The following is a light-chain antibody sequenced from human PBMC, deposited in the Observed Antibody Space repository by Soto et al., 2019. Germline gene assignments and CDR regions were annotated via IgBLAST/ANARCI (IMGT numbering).Light chain of an antibody. CDR3: QQYNSYSTT. V-gene: IGKV1-5*03. Sequence: DIQMTQSPSTLSASVGDRVTITCRASQSISSWVAWYQQKPGKDPKLLIYKMSSLESGVPSRFSGSGSGTECTLTISRLQPDDFATYYCQQYNSYSTTFGQGTKVEIK. J-gene: IGKJ1*01. CDR2: KMS. CDR1: QSISSW.